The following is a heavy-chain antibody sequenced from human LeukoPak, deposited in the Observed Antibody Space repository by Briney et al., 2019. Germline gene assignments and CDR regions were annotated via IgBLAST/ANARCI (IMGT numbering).Heavy chain of an antibody. J-gene: IGHJ4*02. Sequence: GGSLRLSCAASGFTFSSYAMSWVRQAPGKGLEWVSAISGSGGSTYYADSVKGRFTISRDNSKNTLYLQMNSLRAEDTAVYYCARHMDDFWSGYFDYWGQGTLVTVSS. CDR1: GFTFSSYA. D-gene: IGHD3-3*01. CDR3: ARHMDDFWSGYFDY. CDR2: ISGSGGST. V-gene: IGHV3-23*01.